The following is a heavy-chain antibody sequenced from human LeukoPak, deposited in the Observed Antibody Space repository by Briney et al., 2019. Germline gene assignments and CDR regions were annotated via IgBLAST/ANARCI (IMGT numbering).Heavy chain of an antibody. D-gene: IGHD3-16*01. J-gene: IGHJ6*03. Sequence: PGGSLRLSRAASGFTFSSYGMHWVRQAPGKGLEWVAFIRYDGSNKYYADSVKGRFTISRGNSKNTLYLQMNSLRAEDTAVYYCAGGRSYYYYYMDVWGKGTTVTISS. CDR2: IRYDGSNK. CDR3: AGGRSYYYYYMDV. CDR1: GFTFSSYG. V-gene: IGHV3-30*02.